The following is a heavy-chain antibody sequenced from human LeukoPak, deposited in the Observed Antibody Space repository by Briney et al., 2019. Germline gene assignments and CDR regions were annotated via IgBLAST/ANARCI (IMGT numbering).Heavy chain of an antibody. J-gene: IGHJ3*02. CDR1: GGSISSYY. D-gene: IGHD3-22*01. Sequence: PSETLSLTCTVSGGSISSYYWSWIRQPQGNRLERIGYIYYSGSTNYNPSLKTRVTISVDTSKNQFSLKLSSVTAADTAVYYCARDFRYYDSSGYYAFDIWGQGTMVTVSS. V-gene: IGHV4-59*13. CDR3: ARDFRYYDSSGYYAFDI. CDR2: IYYSGST.